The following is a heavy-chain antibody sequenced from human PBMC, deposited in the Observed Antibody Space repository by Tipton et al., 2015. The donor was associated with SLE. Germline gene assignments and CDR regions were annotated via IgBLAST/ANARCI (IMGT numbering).Heavy chain of an antibody. D-gene: IGHD5-12*01. J-gene: IGHJ4*02. CDR2: IYYSGST. Sequence: TLSLTCTVSGGSISSYYWSWIRQPPGKGLEWIGSIYYSGSTYYNPSLKSRVTISVDTSKNQFSLNLTSVTAADTAVYYCARLYSGYPYYFDYWGQGTLVTVSS. CDR1: GGSISSYY. CDR3: ARLYSGYPYYFDY. V-gene: IGHV4-39*07.